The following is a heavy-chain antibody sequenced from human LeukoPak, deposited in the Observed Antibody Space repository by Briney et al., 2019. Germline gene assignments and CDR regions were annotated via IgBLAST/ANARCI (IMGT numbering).Heavy chain of an antibody. V-gene: IGHV1-18*04. D-gene: IGHD3-9*01. CDR1: GYTFTGYY. J-gene: IGHJ5*02. CDR2: ISAYNGNT. CDR3: ARYGLRYFDNWFDP. Sequence: GASVKVSCKASGYTFTGYYMHWVRQAPGQGLEWMGWISAYNGNTNYAQKLQGRVTMTTDTSTSTAYMELRSLRSDDTAVYYCARYGLRYFDNWFDPWGQGTLVTVSS.